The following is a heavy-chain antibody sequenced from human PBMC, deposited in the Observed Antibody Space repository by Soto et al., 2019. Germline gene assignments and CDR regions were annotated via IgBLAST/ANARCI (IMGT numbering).Heavy chain of an antibody. Sequence: ASVKVSCKASGGTFSSYAISWVRQAPGQGLEWMGGIIPIFGTANYAQKFQGRVTITTDESTSTVYMELSSLRSEDTAVYYCARGYRSDYNYFDYWGQGTLVTVSS. V-gene: IGHV1-69*05. CDR2: IIPIFGTA. J-gene: IGHJ4*02. CDR1: GGTFSSYA. D-gene: IGHD2-15*01. CDR3: ARGYRSDYNYFDY.